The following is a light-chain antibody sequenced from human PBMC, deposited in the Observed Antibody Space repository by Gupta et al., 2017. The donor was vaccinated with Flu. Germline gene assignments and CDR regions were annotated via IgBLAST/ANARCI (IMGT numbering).Light chain of an antibody. V-gene: IGKV3-15*01. CDR3: QQYKNGHQGGFT. Sequence: EIVMTQSPATLSVSPGERATLSCRASQSVSSNLAWYQQKPGQAPRLLIYGASTRATGSPDRFSGSGYGTECTLTISSLQSEECAVYYCQQYKNGHQGGFTFGHGTKVDIK. CDR2: GAS. J-gene: IGKJ3*01. CDR1: QSVSSN.